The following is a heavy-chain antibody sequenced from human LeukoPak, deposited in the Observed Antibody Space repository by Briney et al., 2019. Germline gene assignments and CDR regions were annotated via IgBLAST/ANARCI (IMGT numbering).Heavy chain of an antibody. V-gene: IGHV3-11*01. Sequence: GGSLRLSCAASGFTFSNYWMSWVRQAPGKGLEWVSYISSSGSTIYYADSVKGRFTISRDNAKNSLYLQMNSLRAEDTAVYYCARDRSSGTTIYDAFDIWGQGTMVTVSS. CDR2: ISSSGSTI. J-gene: IGHJ3*02. CDR1: GFTFSNYW. D-gene: IGHD1-7*01. CDR3: ARDRSSGTTIYDAFDI.